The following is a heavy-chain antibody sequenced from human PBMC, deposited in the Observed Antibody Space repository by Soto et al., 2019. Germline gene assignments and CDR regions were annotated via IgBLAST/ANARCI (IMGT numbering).Heavy chain of an antibody. Sequence: PGAALRLSCPAAGVDFSCHAMSWHRQAPGKGLEWVSAISGSGGSTYYADSVKGRFTISRDNSKNTLYLQMNSLRAEDTAVYYCAKGQGIAAAGTMNYWGQGTLATVAS. V-gene: IGHV3-23*01. CDR1: GVDFSCHA. D-gene: IGHD6-13*01. CDR2: ISGSGGST. CDR3: AKGQGIAAAGTMNY. J-gene: IGHJ4*02.